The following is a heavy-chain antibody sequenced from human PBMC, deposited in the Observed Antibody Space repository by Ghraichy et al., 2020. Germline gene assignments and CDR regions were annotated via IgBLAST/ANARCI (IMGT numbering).Heavy chain of an antibody. CDR1: GFTFSSYA. CDR3: AKDRPGPWFGELGAGPYYFDY. CDR2: ISGSGGST. Sequence: GGSLRLSCAASGFTFSSYAMSWVRQAPGKGLEWVSAISGSGGSTYYADSVKGRFTISRDNSKNTLYLQMNSLRAEDTAVYYCAKDRPGPWFGELGAGPYYFDYWAQGTLVTVSS. D-gene: IGHD3-10*01. J-gene: IGHJ4*02. V-gene: IGHV3-23*01.